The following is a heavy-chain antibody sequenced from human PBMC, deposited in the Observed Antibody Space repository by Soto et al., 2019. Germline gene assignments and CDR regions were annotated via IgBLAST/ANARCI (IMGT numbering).Heavy chain of an antibody. D-gene: IGHD3-10*02. V-gene: IGHV3-48*01. CDR2: ISSSSRTI. J-gene: IGHJ6*02. CDR3: ARGRLFGEPRRGYYYGMDV. Sequence: PGGSLRLSCAASGFTFSSYSMNWARQAPGKGLEWISYISSSSRTIYYPDSVKGRFTISRENAKNSLYLQMNSLRAGDTAVYYCARGRLFGEPRRGYYYGMDVWGQGTTVTVSS. CDR1: GFTFSSYS.